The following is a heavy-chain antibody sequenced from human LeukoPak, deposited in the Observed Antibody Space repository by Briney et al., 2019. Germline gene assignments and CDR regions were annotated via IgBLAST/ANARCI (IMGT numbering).Heavy chain of an antibody. CDR2: IRYDGNNK. CDR3: AREDPRTGYWYFDL. Sequence: PGGSLRLSCAASGFTFSTYGMHWVRQAPGKGLEWVAFIRYDGNNKYYADSVKGRFTISRDNSGNTLYIQMNSLKAEDTAVYYCAREDPRTGYWYFDLWGRGTLVTVSS. V-gene: IGHV3-30*02. J-gene: IGHJ2*01. CDR1: GFTFSTYG.